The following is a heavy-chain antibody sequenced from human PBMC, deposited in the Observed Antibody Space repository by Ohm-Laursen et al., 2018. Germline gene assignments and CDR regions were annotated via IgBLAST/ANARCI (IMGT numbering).Heavy chain of an antibody. CDR3: AGADDTTMSVDF. CDR2: IYYSGST. CDR1: GVSISSGGYF. Sequence: SQTLSLTCSVSGVSISSGGYFWTWIRQPPGKGLEWIGYIYYSGSTSYNPSLKILVTISFDTSKNQFSLNLNSVTAADTAVYYCAGADDTTMSVDFWGQGTTVTVSS. D-gene: IGHD5-18*01. J-gene: IGHJ6*02. V-gene: IGHV4-31*01.